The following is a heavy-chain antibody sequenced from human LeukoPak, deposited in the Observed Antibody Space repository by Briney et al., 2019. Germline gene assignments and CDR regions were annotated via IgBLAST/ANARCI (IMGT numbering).Heavy chain of an antibody. CDR2: IYHSGST. V-gene: IGHV4-38-2*01. J-gene: IGHJ4*02. CDR3: ASAGDDYHYFDY. CDR1: GYSISSGYY. D-gene: IGHD4-11*01. Sequence: PSETLSLTCAVSGYSISSGYYWGWIRQPPGKGLEWIGSIYHSGSTYYNPSLKSRLTIPVDSSKNQFSLKLSSVTAADTAVYYCASAGDDYHYFDYWGQGTLVTVSS.